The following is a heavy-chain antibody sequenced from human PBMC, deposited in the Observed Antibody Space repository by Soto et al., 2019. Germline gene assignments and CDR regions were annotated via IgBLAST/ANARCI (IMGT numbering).Heavy chain of an antibody. J-gene: IGHJ6*02. CDR2: INHSGST. V-gene: IGHV4-34*01. D-gene: IGHD6-6*01. CDR3: ARGQLSSIAARRSYYYYGMDV. CDR1: GGSFIGYY. Sequence: PSETLSLTCAVYGGSFIGYYWSWIRQPPGKGLEWIGEINHSGSTNYNPSLKSRVTISVDTSKNQFSLKLSSVTAADTAVYYCARGQLSSIAARRSYYYYGMDVWGQGTTVTVSS.